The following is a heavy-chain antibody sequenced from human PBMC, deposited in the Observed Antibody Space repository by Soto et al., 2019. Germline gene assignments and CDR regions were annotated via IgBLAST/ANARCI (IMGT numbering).Heavy chain of an antibody. CDR2: ISSDGGNK. D-gene: IGHD3-9*01. J-gene: IGHJ4*02. V-gene: IGHV3-30-3*01. CDR3: AKGVRYFDWLSADY. Sequence: GGSLRLSCAASGFTFSNYAMHWVRQAPGKGLEWVATISSDGGNKYHADSVKGRFTSSRDNSTNTLYLQMNSLRAEDTAVYYCAKGVRYFDWLSADYWGQGTLVTVSS. CDR1: GFTFSNYA.